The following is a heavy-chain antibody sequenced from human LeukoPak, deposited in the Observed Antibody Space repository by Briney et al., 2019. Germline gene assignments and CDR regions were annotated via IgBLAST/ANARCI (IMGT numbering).Heavy chain of an antibody. J-gene: IGHJ6*04. CDR1: GFTFSSYA. CDR2: ISYDGTNK. V-gene: IGHV3-30*04. CDR3: AELGITMIGGV. Sequence: GGSLRLSCAASGFTFSSYAMHWVRQAPGKGLEWVAVISYDGTNKYYADSVKGRFTISRDNSKNTLYLQMNSLRAEDTAVYYCAELGITMIGGVWGKGTTVTISS. D-gene: IGHD3-10*02.